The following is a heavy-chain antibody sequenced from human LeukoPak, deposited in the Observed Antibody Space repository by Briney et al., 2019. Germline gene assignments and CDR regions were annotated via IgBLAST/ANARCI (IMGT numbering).Heavy chain of an antibody. CDR3: ARGAHDAFDI. J-gene: IGHJ3*02. CDR1: SGSVSSRSYS. Sequence: SETLSLTCTVSSGSVSSRSYSWRWIRQPPGKGLEWIAYIYYSGSTNYNPSLKSRVTISVDTSKNQFSLKLSSVTAADTDVYYCARGAHDAFDIWGQGTMVTVSS. CDR2: IYYSGST. V-gene: IGHV4-61*01.